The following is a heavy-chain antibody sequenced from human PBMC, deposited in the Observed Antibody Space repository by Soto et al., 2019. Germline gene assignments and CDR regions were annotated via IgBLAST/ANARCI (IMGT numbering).Heavy chain of an antibody. CDR3: TPPDWEELGMDV. J-gene: IGHJ6*01. V-gene: IGHV3-15*01. CDR2: IKSKTDGETT. CDR1: GLPFSNAC. D-gene: IGHD1-26*01. Sequence: AESLTLSCAPSGLPFSNACTNWVRQPPGKGMEWVGRIKSKTDGETTDYAAPVKGRFTISRDDSKNTLYLQMNSLKTEDTAVYYCTPPDWEELGMDVCGQGTTVTVSS.